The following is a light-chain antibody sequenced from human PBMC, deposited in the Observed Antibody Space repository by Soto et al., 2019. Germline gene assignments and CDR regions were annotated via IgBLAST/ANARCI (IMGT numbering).Light chain of an antibody. J-gene: IGKJ1*01. V-gene: IGKV3-15*01. CDR2: GAS. CDR3: QQYNNRPWT. CDR1: QSVSNN. Sequence: EIVLTQSPGTLSLSPGERATLSCRASQSVSNNYLAWYQQKPGQAPRLLIYGASTRATGIPARFSGSGSGTEFTLTISSLQSEDFAVYYCQQYNNRPWTFGQGTKVDIK.